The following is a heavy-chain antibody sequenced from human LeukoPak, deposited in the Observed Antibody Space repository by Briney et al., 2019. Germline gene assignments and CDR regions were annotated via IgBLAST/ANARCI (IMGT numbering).Heavy chain of an antibody. Sequence: GGSLRLSCAASGFTFSSYAMSWVRQAPGKGLEWVSAISGSGGSTYYADSVKGRFTISRDNSHNTLYLQMNSLRAEDAAVYYCTRGRSGYYDMDVWGKGTTVTVSS. D-gene: IGHD3-10*01. J-gene: IGHJ6*03. V-gene: IGHV3-23*01. CDR2: ISGSGGST. CDR1: GFTFSSYA. CDR3: TRGRSGYYDMDV.